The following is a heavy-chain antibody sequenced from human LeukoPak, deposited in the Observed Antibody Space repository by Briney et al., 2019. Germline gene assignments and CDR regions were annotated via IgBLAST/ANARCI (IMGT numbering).Heavy chain of an antibody. CDR2: ISAYNGNT. CDR3: ARDLAGPLYDFWSGTQDY. J-gene: IGHJ4*02. D-gene: IGHD3-3*01. CDR1: GYTFTSYG. V-gene: IGHV1-18*01. Sequence: ASVKVSCKASGYTFTSYGISWVRQAPGQGLEWMGWISAYNGNTNYAQKLQGRVTMTTDTSTSTAYMELRSLRSDDTAVYYCARDLAGPLYDFWSGTQDYWGQGTLVTVSS.